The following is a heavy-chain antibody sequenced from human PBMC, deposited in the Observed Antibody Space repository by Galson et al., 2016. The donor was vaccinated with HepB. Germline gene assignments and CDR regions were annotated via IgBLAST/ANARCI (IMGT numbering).Heavy chain of an antibody. D-gene: IGHD6-6*01. CDR1: EYSFTNYW. Sequence: QSGAEVKKPGESLKISCKGSEYSFTNYWIAWVRQMPGKGLEWMGIIYPYDSDTTYSPSFQGHVTITADKSIRTAYLQWSSLKASDSARYYCARLGGGRIASRRRYHYYGMDVWGQGTPVTVSS. CDR3: ARLGGGRIASRRRYHYYGMDV. J-gene: IGHJ6*02. V-gene: IGHV5-51*01. CDR2: IYPYDSDT.